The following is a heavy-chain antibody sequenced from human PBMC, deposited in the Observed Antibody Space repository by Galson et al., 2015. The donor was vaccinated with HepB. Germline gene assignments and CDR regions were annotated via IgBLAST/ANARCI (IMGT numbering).Heavy chain of an antibody. CDR2: INPNSGGT. J-gene: IGHJ4*02. Sequence: SVKVSCKASGYTFTGYYMHWVRQAPGQGLEWMGWINPNSGGTNYAQKFQGRVTMTRDTSISTAYMELSRLRSEDTAVYYCARDLLRIAASGGGTCGYWGQGTLVTVSS. CDR1: GYTFTGYY. V-gene: IGHV1-2*02. D-gene: IGHD6-13*01. CDR3: ARDLLRIAASGGGTCGY.